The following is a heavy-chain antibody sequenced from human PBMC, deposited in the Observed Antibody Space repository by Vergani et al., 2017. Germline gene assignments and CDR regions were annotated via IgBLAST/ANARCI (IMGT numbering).Heavy chain of an antibody. V-gene: IGHV3-30*18. D-gene: IGHD1-1*01. Sequence: QVHLVESGGGVVQPGRSLRLSCVVSGFTSSYYGMHWVRQAPGKGLEWVAVISNDGSKKYYADSVKGRFTISRDNSKNTLDLQMNSLRTQDTAVYYCAKGGWNYWFDSWGQGTLVIVS. CDR2: ISNDGSKK. J-gene: IGHJ5*01. CDR1: GFTSSYYG. CDR3: AKGGWNYWFDS.